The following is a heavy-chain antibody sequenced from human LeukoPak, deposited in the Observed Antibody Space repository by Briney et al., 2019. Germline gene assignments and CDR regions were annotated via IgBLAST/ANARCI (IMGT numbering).Heavy chain of an antibody. CDR1: GGTFNNYA. CDR2: IIPIFGSS. V-gene: IGHV1-69*05. D-gene: IGHD3-22*01. CDR3: ARDSNYYDSGDY. J-gene: IGHJ4*02. Sequence: SVKVSCKASGGTFNNYAINWVRQAPGQGLEWMGGIIPIFGSSNYAQKFQGRVTMTRDMSTSTVYMELSSLRSEDTAVYYCARDSNYYDSGDYWGQGTLVTVSS.